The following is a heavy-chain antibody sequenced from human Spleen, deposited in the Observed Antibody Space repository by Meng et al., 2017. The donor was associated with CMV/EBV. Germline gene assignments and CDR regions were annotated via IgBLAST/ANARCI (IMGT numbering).Heavy chain of an antibody. J-gene: IGHJ4*02. CDR1: GGTFVSDA. V-gene: IGHV1-69*12. Sequence: QVHLVQAGVEVTKRGSSGKGPWKASGGTFVSDAIRWVRQAPGQGLEWMGGIIPIFGTANYGQKFQGRVTITADETTSTAYMELSSLRSEDTAVYYCARDHLRGIVVVPAFDYWGQGTLVTVSS. CDR2: IIPIFGTA. D-gene: IGHD2-2*01. CDR3: ARDHLRGIVVVPAFDY.